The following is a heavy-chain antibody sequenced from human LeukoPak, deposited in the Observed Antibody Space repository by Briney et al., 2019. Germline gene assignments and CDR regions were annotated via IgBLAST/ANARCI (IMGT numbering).Heavy chain of an antibody. V-gene: IGHV3-53*01. D-gene: IGHD1-26*01. Sequence: HPGGSLRLSCAASGFTVSSKYMSCVRQAPGKGLEWVSVIYSGGSTYYADSVKGRFTISRDNSKNTLYLQMNSLRAEDTAVYYCASSIVGATTDFDYWGQGTLITVSS. CDR2: IYSGGST. CDR1: GFTVSSKY. J-gene: IGHJ4*02. CDR3: ASSIVGATTDFDY.